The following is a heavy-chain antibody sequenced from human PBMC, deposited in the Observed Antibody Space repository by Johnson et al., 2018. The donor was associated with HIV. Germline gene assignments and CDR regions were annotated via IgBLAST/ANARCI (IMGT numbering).Heavy chain of an antibody. D-gene: IGHD3-22*01. V-gene: IGHV3-7*05. Sequence: VQLVESGGGLVQPGGSLRLSCAASGFTFSSYWMSWVRQAPGKGLEWVANIKQDGSEKYYLDSVKGRFTISRDNAKNSLYLQMDSLRAEDTAVYYCARDYYDSSGFSFDAFDIWGQGTLVTVSS. CDR1: GFTFSSYW. CDR2: IKQDGSEK. CDR3: ARDYYDSSGFSFDAFDI. J-gene: IGHJ3*02.